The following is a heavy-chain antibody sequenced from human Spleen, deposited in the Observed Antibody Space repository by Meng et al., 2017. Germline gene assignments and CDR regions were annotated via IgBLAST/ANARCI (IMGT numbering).Heavy chain of an antibody. CDR3: ARAPHSSLDY. CDR1: GFTFNSYW. CDR2: INSDGSTI. D-gene: IGHD2-2*01. J-gene: IGHJ4*02. V-gene: IGHV3-74*01. Sequence: QLCEAGGTLVHTGGSLRLACASSGFTFNSYWVHWVRQAPGKGLIGVSRINSDGSTINYADSVKGRFTISRDNAKNTLFLQMNSLRAEDTAVYYCARAPHSSLDYWGQGTLVTVSS.